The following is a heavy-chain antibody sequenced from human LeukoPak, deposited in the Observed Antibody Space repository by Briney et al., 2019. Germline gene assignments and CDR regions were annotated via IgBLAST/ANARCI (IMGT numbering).Heavy chain of an antibody. CDR3: ARTHRGAITMIERGYYYGMDV. CDR2: IIPILGIA. CDR1: GGTFSSYA. J-gene: IGHJ6*02. V-gene: IGHV1-69*04. D-gene: IGHD3-22*01. Sequence: ASVKVSCKASGGTFSSYAIRWVRQAPGQGLEWMGRIIPILGIANYAQKFQGGVTITADKSTSTAYMELSSLRSEDTAVYYCARTHRGAITMIERGYYYGMDVWGQGTTVTVSS.